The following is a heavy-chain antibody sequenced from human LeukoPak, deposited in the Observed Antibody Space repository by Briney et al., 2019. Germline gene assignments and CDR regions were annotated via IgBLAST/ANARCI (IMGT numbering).Heavy chain of an antibody. Sequence: SETLSLTCTVSGGSISSGSYYWSWIRQPAGKRLEWVGRIYTSGSTNYIPSLKSRVTISVDTSKNQFSLKLSSVTAADTAVYYCARGSYSIEYWGQGTLVTVSS. J-gene: IGHJ4*02. D-gene: IGHD1-26*01. CDR2: IYTSGST. CDR1: GGSISSGSYY. CDR3: ARGSYSIEY. V-gene: IGHV4-61*02.